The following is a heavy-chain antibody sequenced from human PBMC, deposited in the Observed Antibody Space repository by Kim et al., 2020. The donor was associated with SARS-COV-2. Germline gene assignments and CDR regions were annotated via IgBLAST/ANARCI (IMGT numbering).Heavy chain of an antibody. J-gene: IGHJ6*02. D-gene: IGHD3-10*01. V-gene: IGHV4-30-2*01. Sequence: NPPPTRRVTISVDRSKNQFSRKLSSVTAADTAVYYCARGYGSGSPYGMDVWGQGTTVTVSS. CDR3: ARGYGSGSPYGMDV.